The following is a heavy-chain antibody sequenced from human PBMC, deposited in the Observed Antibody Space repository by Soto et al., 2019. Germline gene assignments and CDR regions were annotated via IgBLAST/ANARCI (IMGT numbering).Heavy chain of an antibody. V-gene: IGHV3-30*03. J-gene: IGHJ6*02. CDR2: ISYDGSNK. Sequence: GSLRLSCAASGFTFSSYGMHWVRQAPGKGLEWVAVISYDGSNKYYADSVKGRFTISRDNSKNTLYLQMNSLRAEDTAVYYCAGELDSSGYYYFYYYYGMDVWGQGTTVTVSS. D-gene: IGHD3-22*01. CDR1: GFTFSSYG. CDR3: AGELDSSGYYYFYYYYGMDV.